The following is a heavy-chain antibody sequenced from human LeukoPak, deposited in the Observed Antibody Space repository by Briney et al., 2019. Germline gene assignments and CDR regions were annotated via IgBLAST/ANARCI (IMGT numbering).Heavy chain of an antibody. Sequence: GGSLRPSCAASGFTFSRYSMNWVRRAPGKGLEWVSCISSSSSYIYYANSVKGRFTISRDNAKNSLYLQMNSLRAEDTAVYYCAKDIVVVTAGSNAFDTWGQGTMVTVSS. V-gene: IGHV3-21*04. CDR1: GFTFSRYS. CDR2: ISSSSSYI. J-gene: IGHJ3*02. CDR3: AKDIVVVTAGSNAFDT. D-gene: IGHD2-21*02.